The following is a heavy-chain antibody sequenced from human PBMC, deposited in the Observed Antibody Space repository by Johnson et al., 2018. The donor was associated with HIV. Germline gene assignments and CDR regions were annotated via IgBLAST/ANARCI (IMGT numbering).Heavy chain of an antibody. J-gene: IGHJ3*02. D-gene: IGHD4-11*01. CDR1: GFSFSDYA. V-gene: IGHV3-33*06. CDR2: MWYDGSNK. Sequence: QVQLVESGGGWVQRGGSLRLSCAASGFSFSDYAMSWVRQAPGKGLEWVAVMWYDGSNKYYADSVKGRFTISRDNSKNTLYLQMNSLRAEDTAVYYCAKDQYSNYAWSAVDIWGQGTMVTVSS. CDR3: AKDQYSNYAWSAVDI.